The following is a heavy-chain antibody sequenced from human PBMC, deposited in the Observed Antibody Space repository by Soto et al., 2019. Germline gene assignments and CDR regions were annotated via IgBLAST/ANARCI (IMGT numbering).Heavy chain of an antibody. CDR2: IWYDGSNK. CDR3: ARGWTVTTLGWAYYYGMDV. Sequence: PGGSLRLSCAASGFTFSSYGMHWVRQAPGKGLEWVAVIWYDGSNKYYADSVKGRFTISRDNSKNTLYLQMNSLRAEDTAVYYCARGWTVTTLGWAYYYGMDVWGQGTTVTVSS. D-gene: IGHD4-17*01. J-gene: IGHJ6*02. CDR1: GFTFSSYG. V-gene: IGHV3-33*01.